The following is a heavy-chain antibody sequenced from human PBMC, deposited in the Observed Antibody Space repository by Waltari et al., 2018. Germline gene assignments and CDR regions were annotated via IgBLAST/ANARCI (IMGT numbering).Heavy chain of an antibody. CDR1: GFTFSSYA. D-gene: IGHD1-1*01. CDR2: IYSGGST. V-gene: IGHV3-23*03. J-gene: IGHJ4*02. CDR3: APGTDLDY. Sequence: EVQLLESGGDLVQPGGSLSLSCAASGFTFSSYAMSWVRQAPGKGLEWVSVIYSGGSTYYADSVKGRFTISRDNSKNTLYLQMNSLRAEDTAVYYCAPGTDLDYWGQGTLVTVSS.